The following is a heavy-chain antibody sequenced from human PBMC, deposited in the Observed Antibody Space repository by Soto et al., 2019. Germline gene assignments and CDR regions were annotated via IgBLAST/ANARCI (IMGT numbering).Heavy chain of an antibody. D-gene: IGHD3-9*01. J-gene: IGHJ4*02. CDR2: ISYSGNT. CDR3: VRFWPPPDYNILTIYTDAFDY. Sequence: QLQLQESGPGLVKPSETLSLTCSVSGGSITIDSYFWGWIRQSPEKGLEWIASISYSGNTYYNPTLKSRVSISVDTSKSHFSLRLSSVTAADAAVYYGVRFWPPPDYNILTIYTDAFDYWGQGTLVTVSS. V-gene: IGHV4-39*01. CDR1: GGSITIDSYF.